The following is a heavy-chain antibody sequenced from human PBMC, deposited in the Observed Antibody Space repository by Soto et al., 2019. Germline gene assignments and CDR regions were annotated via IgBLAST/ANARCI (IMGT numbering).Heavy chain of an antibody. Sequence: PGGSLRLSCAASGFTFGIYTMNWVRQAPGKGLEWVASIGTTSSFIYYADSLRGRFTISRGNAKNSLYLQMNSLRAEDTAVYYCARVMCGDCSTYYYYSMDVWGQGTTVTVSS. CDR3: ARVMCGDCSTYYYYSMDV. D-gene: IGHD2-21*02. CDR1: GFTFGIYT. J-gene: IGHJ6*02. V-gene: IGHV3-21*01. CDR2: IGTTSSFI.